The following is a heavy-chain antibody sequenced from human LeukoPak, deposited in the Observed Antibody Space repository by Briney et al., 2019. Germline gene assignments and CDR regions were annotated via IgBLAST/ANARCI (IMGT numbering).Heavy chain of an antibody. D-gene: IGHD6-13*01. J-gene: IGHJ6*04. CDR2: ISYDGSNK. CDR3: AGEGIAAAGFYYYYGMDV. V-gene: IGHV3-30*04. Sequence: GGSLRLSCAASGFTFSSYAMHWVRQAPGKGLEWVAVISYDGSNKYYADSVKGRFTISRDNSKNTLYLQMNSLRAEDTAVYYCAGEGIAAAGFYYYYGMDVRGKGTTVTVSS. CDR1: GFTFSSYA.